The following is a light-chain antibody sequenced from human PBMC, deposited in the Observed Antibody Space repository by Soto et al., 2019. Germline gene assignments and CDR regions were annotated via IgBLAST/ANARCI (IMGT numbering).Light chain of an antibody. Sequence: QSVLTQPASVSGSPGQSITISCTGTSSDVGGYNYVSWYQQHPGKAPKLRIYEVSNRPSGVSNRFSGSKSGNTDSLTISGLQAEDGADYYCSSYTSSSTPYVFXTGTKGTVL. CDR2: EVS. J-gene: IGLJ1*01. CDR1: SSDVGGYNY. CDR3: SSYTSSSTPYV. V-gene: IGLV2-14*01.